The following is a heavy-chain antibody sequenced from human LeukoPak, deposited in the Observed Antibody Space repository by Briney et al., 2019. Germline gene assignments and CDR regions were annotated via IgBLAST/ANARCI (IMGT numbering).Heavy chain of an antibody. CDR3: TRSTNLEAFDI. Sequence: SETLSLTCTVSGGSVSSGTYYWSWIRQPPGKGLEWIGYIYYSGSTNYNPSLKSRVTVSVDTSKNQCSLRLSSVTTADTAVYYCTRSTNLEAFDIWGQGTMVTVSS. D-gene: IGHD2-8*01. J-gene: IGHJ3*02. CDR2: IYYSGST. V-gene: IGHV4-61*01. CDR1: GGSVSSGTYY.